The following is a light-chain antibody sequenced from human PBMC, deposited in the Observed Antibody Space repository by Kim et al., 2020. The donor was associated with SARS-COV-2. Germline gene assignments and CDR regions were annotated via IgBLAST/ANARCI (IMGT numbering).Light chain of an antibody. V-gene: IGKV1-5*03. Sequence: SASVGDKVTISCRARQSISRWLVWYQQKPGKAPKVLIYKASTLQSGVPSRFGGSGAGTEFTLIISSLQPDDFATYYVQQYDTSWTFGQGTKVEIK. CDR3: QQYDTSWT. J-gene: IGKJ1*01. CDR1: QSISRW. CDR2: KAS.